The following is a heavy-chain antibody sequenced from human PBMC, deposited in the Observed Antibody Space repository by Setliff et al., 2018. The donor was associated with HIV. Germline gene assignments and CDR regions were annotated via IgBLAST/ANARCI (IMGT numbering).Heavy chain of an antibody. CDR1: GGSISSSSYY. J-gene: IGHJ5*02. V-gene: IGHV4-39*01. CDR3: ARGRGAWFEGSWFDP. Sequence: PSETLSLTCTVSGGSISSSSYYWGWIRQPPGKGREWIGSIFYSGSANYNPSLRSPVAISVDTSKNQFSLKLTSVTAADTALYFCARGRGAWFEGSWFDPWGQGTLVTVSS. CDR2: IFYSGSA. D-gene: IGHD6-19*01.